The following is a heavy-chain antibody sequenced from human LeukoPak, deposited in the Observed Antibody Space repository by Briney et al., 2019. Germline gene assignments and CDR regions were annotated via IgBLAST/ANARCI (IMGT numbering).Heavy chain of an antibody. Sequence: ASVTVSCKASGYTFTSYGISWVRQAPGQGLEWMGWISAYNGNTNYAQKLQGRVTMTTDTSTSTAYMELRSLRSDDTAVYYCARTPGVSGYFDSSQKFDFWGQGTLVTVSS. CDR3: ARTPGVSGYFDSSQKFDF. CDR2: ISAYNGNT. V-gene: IGHV1-18*04. D-gene: IGHD3-9*01. J-gene: IGHJ4*02. CDR1: GYTFTSYG.